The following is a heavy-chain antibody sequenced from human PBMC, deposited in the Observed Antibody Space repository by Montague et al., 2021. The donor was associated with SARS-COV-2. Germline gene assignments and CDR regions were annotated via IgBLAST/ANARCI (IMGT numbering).Heavy chain of an antibody. CDR3: ARERQGNYFHYYGLDV. J-gene: IGHJ6*02. CDR1: GGSFSGYY. D-gene: IGHD1-1*01. CDR2: INHSGST. V-gene: IGHV4-34*01. Sequence: SETLSLTCAVYGGSFSGYYWSWIRQPPGKGLEWMGEINHSGSTGYNPSPKSRVTISVDTSKNQFSLRLTSVTAADTAVYYCARERQGNYFHYYGLDVWGQGTTVTVSS.